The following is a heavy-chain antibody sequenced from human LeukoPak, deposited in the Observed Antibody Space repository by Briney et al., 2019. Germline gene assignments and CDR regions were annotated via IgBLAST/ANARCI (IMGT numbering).Heavy chain of an antibody. J-gene: IGHJ4*02. D-gene: IGHD4-17*01. CDR1: GFTFSTYS. Sequence: GGSLRLSCAASGFTFSTYSMNWVRQAPGKGLEWVSSISSSSSYIYYADSVKGRFTISRDNAKNSLYLQMNSLRADDTAVYYCARGADGVYPIDYWGQGTLVTVSS. CDR2: ISSSSSYI. CDR3: ARGADGVYPIDY. V-gene: IGHV3-21*01.